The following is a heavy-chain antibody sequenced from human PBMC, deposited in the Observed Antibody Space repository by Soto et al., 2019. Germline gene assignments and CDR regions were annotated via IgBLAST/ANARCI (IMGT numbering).Heavy chain of an antibody. V-gene: IGHV1-18*01. Sequence: ASVKVSCKASGYSFTSYGISWVRQAPGQGLEWMGLISAYNGNTNYAQKLQGRVTMTTDTSTSTAYMELRRLRSDDTAVYYCASRVSSLGHGGWFDPWGQGTLVTVSS. CDR2: ISAYNGNT. J-gene: IGHJ5*02. D-gene: IGHD6-13*01. CDR3: ASRVSSLGHGGWFDP. CDR1: GYSFTSYG.